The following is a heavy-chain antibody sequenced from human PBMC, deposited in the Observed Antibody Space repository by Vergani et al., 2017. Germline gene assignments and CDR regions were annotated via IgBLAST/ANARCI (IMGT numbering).Heavy chain of an antibody. CDR3: AREKTSPFPGYSSGLAYYGMDV. Sequence: QVQLQQWGAGLLKPSETLSLTCAVYGGSFSGYYWSWIRQPPGKGLEWIGEINHSGSTNYNPSLKSRVTISVDTSKNQFSLKLSSVTAADTAVYYCAREKTSPFPGYSSGLAYYGMDVWGQGTTVTVSS. D-gene: IGHD6-19*01. CDR2: INHSGST. V-gene: IGHV4-34*01. J-gene: IGHJ6*02. CDR1: GGSFSGYY.